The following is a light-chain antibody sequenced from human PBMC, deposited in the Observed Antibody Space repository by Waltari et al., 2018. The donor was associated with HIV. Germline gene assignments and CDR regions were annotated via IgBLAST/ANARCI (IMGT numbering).Light chain of an antibody. J-gene: IGLJ3*02. Sequence: STVLTQPPSVSVAPGQSARITCGGNNIGRKSVHWYQQTPGQAPAVVVFDDSDRPSGIPERFSGANSANTATLTISTVEAGDEADYYCQVWDSRRDWVFGGGTKLTVL. CDR2: DDS. V-gene: IGLV3-21*02. CDR3: QVWDSRRDWV. CDR1: NIGRKS.